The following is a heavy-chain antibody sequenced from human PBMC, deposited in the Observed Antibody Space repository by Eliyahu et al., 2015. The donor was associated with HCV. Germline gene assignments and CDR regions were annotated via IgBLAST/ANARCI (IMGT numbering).Heavy chain of an antibody. D-gene: IGHD3-16*01. Sequence: QVQLVESGGGVVQPGRSLRLSCAASGFTFSSYGMHWVRQAPGKGLEWVAVISYDGSNKYYADSVKGRFTISRDNSKNTLYLQMNSLRAEDTAVYYCAKTQQGMGYYYGMDVWGQGTTVTVSS. J-gene: IGHJ6*02. CDR3: AKTQQGMGYYYGMDV. CDR1: GFTFSSYG. V-gene: IGHV3-30*18. CDR2: ISYDGSNK.